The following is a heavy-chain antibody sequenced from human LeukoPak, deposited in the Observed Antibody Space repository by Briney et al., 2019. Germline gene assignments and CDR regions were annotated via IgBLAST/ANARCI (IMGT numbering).Heavy chain of an antibody. J-gene: IGHJ4*02. CDR3: ARGGTIFGVVINYFDY. D-gene: IGHD3-3*01. V-gene: IGHV1-46*01. CDR2: INPSGGST. CDR1: GYTFTGYY. Sequence: GASVKVSCKASGYTFTGYYMHWVRQAPGQGLEWMGIINPSGGSTSYAQKFQGRVTMTRDMSTSTVYMELSSLRSEDTAVYYCARGGTIFGVVINYFDYWGQGTLVTVSS.